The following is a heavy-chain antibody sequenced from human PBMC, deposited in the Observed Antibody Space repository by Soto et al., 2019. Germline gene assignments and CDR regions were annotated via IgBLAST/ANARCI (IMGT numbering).Heavy chain of an antibody. CDR1: GFTFSSYV. CDR2: IWYDGSNK. V-gene: IGHV3-33*01. CDR3: ASGYCSGGRCYFNDAFDI. Sequence: GGSLRLSCAASGFTFSSYVMHWVRQAPGKGLEWVAVIWYDGSNKYYADSVKGRFTISRDNSKNTLYLQMNSLRAEDTAVYYCASGYCSGGRCYFNDAFDIWGKGTMVTV. J-gene: IGHJ3*02. D-gene: IGHD2-15*01.